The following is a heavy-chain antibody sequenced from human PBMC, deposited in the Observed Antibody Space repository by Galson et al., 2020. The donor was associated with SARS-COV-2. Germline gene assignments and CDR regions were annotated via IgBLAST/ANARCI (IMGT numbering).Heavy chain of an antibody. Sequence: TLSLTCSVSADSIRTYFWSWIRQSPGKGLEWIGYIYYSESAKYNPSLKSRVTISVDTSKKQFSLKLSSVTAADTAVYYCAGSTIYGSGSWNLDYWGQGALVTVSS. V-gene: IGHV4-59*08. CDR3: AGSTIYGSGSWNLDY. D-gene: IGHD3-10*01. CDR2: IYYSESA. CDR1: ADSIRTYF. J-gene: IGHJ4*02.